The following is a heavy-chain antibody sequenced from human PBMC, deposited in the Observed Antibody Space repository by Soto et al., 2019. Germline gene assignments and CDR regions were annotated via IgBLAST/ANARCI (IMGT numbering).Heavy chain of an antibody. CDR1: GYSFTSYW. CDR3: ARHPPDYSNGPRKTNYYYYMDV. J-gene: IGHJ6*03. Sequence: GESLKISCKGSGYSFTSYWIGWVRQMPGKGLEWMGIIYPGDSDTRYSPSFQGQVTISADKSISTAYLQWSSLKASDTAMYYCARHPPDYSNGPRKTNYYYYMDVWGKGTTVTVSS. D-gene: IGHD4-4*01. CDR2: IYPGDSDT. V-gene: IGHV5-51*01.